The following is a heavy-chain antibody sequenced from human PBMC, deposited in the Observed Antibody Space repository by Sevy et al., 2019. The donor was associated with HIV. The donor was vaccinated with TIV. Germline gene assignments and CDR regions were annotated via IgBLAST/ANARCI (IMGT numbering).Heavy chain of an antibody. V-gene: IGHV4-59*01. CDR3: ARASHGTIFGVVIIPENFDY. D-gene: IGHD3-3*01. Sequence: SETLSLTCTVSGGSISSYYWRLIRPPPGGGLGCGGDFYYSGSTNYNPSRKRRVTIAVDTSKNQFSLKLSSMAAADTAVYYCARASHGTIFGVVIIPENFDYWGQGTLVTVSS. CDR1: GGSISSYY. J-gene: IGHJ4*02. CDR2: FYYSGST.